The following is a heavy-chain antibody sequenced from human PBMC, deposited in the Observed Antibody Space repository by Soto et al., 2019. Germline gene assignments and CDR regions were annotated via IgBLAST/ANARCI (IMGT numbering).Heavy chain of an antibody. Sequence: QVQLVQSGAEVKKPGSSVKVSCKASGGTFSRYAISWVRQAPGQGLEWMGGIIPIFGTANYAQKFQGRVTVTADESTSTAYMELRSLRSEDTAVYYCALRRGGYNYRWFDPWGQGTLVTVSS. CDR3: ALRRGGYNYRWFDP. V-gene: IGHV1-69*01. D-gene: IGHD5-12*01. J-gene: IGHJ5*02. CDR1: GGTFSRYA. CDR2: IIPIFGTA.